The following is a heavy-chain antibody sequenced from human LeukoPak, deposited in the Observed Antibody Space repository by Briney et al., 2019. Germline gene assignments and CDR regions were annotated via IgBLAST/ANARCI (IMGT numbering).Heavy chain of an antibody. D-gene: IGHD4-17*01. J-gene: IGHJ4*02. Sequence: PSETLSLTCTVSAGSFDGYYWSWIRQPAGKGLEWIGRIYSTGRTNYNPSFESRLIVSVDTSKNQFSLKLSSVTAADTAVYYCARHSIYGDYDDYWGQGTLVTVSS. CDR2: IYSTGRT. CDR1: AGSFDGYY. V-gene: IGHV4-4*07. CDR3: ARHSIYGDYDDY.